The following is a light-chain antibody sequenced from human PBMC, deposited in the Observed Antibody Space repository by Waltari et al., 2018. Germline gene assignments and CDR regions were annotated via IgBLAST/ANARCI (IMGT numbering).Light chain of an antibody. J-gene: IGKJ2*01. CDR3: QQYGSSVMYT. CDR2: VAS. CDR1: QRLLKRY. V-gene: IGKV3-20*01. Sequence: EVVLTQSPGTLSLSPGERATLSCRASQRLLKRYVPWYHRKPGQAPTLLIYVASNRAAGIPDRFSGSGSETDFTLTISRLEPEDCGVYYCQQYGSSVMYTFGQGTRLEIK.